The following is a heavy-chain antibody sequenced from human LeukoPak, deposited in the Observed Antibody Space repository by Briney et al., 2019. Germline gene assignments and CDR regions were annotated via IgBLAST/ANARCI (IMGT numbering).Heavy chain of an antibody. CDR1: GGSTSRSSHY. Sequence: KPSETLSLTCTVSGGSTSRSSHYWGWIRQPPGKGLEWIGSIYYSGSTSYSPSLKSRVTLSVDTSMNQFSLKVISVTAADTAVYYCARDRRRDGYSFDFWGQGTLVTVSS. J-gene: IGHJ4*02. CDR3: ARDRRRDGYSFDF. D-gene: IGHD5-24*01. CDR2: IYYSGST. V-gene: IGHV4-39*07.